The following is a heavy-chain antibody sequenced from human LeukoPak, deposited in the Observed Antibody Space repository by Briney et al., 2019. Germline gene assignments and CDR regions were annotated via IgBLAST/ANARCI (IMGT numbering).Heavy chain of an antibody. CDR3: ARSSLPLTILGVVIFWFDP. CDR2: ISSSSSYI. V-gene: IGHV3-21*01. D-gene: IGHD3-3*01. Sequence: GGSLRLSCAASGFTFSSYSMNWVRQAPGKGLEWVSSISSSSSYIHYADSVKGRFTISRDNAKNSLYLQMNSLRAEDTAVYYCARSSLPLTILGVVIFWFDPWGQGTLVTVSS. J-gene: IGHJ5*02. CDR1: GFTFSSYS.